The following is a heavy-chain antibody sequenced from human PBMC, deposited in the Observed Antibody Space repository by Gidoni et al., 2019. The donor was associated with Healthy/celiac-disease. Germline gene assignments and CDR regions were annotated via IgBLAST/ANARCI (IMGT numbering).Heavy chain of an antibody. CDR3: ARDRRRRDFRGDYVDY. J-gene: IGHJ4*02. CDR2: IWYDGSNK. D-gene: IGHD3-3*01. CDR1: GFTFSSYG. Sequence: QVQLVESGGGVVQPGRSLRLSCAASGFTFSSYGMHWVRQAPGQGLAWVAVIWYDGSNKDYADSVKGRFTISRDNSKNTLYLQTNSLRAEDTAVYYCARDRRRRDFRGDYVDYWGQGTLVTVSS. V-gene: IGHV3-33*08.